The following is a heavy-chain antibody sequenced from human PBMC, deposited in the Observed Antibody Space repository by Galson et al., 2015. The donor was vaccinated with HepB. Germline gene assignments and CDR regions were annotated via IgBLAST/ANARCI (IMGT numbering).Heavy chain of an antibody. J-gene: IGHJ4*02. V-gene: IGHV3-64*01. Sequence: SLRLSCAASGFSFSNYATHWVRQAPGKGLECVSAISSNGGSTYYAKSVKGRFTISRDNSKNTLYLQMDSLRAEDMAVYYCARDGGSYLPLDYWGQGTLVTVSS. D-gene: IGHD1-26*01. CDR1: GFSFSNYA. CDR2: ISSNGGST. CDR3: ARDGGSYLPLDY.